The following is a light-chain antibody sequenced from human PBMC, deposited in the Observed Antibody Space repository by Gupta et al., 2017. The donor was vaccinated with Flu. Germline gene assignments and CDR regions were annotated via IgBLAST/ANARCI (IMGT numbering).Light chain of an antibody. Sequence: DIVITQPPYSLAVALGEMATINCKSSQSILYSSNNKNYLAWFQQKPGQPPKLLIYWASTRESGVPDRFSGSGSGTDFTLTINSLQAEDVAIYYCQQFYITPRTFGQGTKVEIK. CDR2: WAS. CDR3: QQFYITPRT. J-gene: IGKJ1*01. V-gene: IGKV4-1*01. CDR1: QSILYSSNNKNY.